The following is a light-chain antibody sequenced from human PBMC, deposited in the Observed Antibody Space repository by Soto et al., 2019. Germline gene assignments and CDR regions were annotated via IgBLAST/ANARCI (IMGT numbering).Light chain of an antibody. J-gene: IGKJ1*01. CDR3: QQYGSSPWT. CDR2: GAS. V-gene: IGKV3-20*01. Sequence: EIVMTQSPATLSVSPGEVVTLSCRASQSVGSSLAWYQQKPGQAPRLLIYGASSRATGIPDRFSGSGSGTDFTLTISRLEPEDFAVYYCQQYGSSPWTFGQGTKVDIK. CDR1: QSVGSS.